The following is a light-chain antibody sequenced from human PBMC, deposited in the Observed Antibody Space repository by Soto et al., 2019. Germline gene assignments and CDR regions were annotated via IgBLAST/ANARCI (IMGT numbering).Light chain of an antibody. CDR2: GAS. CDR1: QSVGPN. V-gene: IGKV3-15*01. Sequence: EIVMTQSPATLSVSPGERVTLSCRASQSVGPNLAWYQQKPGQSPRLLIYGASTRAAGIPGRFRGSGSGTDFTLTIISLQSEDCAVYYCQQYNDWPPIFTFGPGTKVDIK. CDR3: QQYNDWPPIFT. J-gene: IGKJ3*01.